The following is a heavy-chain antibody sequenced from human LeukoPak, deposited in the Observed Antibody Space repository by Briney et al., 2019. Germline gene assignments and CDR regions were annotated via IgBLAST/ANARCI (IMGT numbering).Heavy chain of an antibody. CDR1: GFTFSSYG. J-gene: IGHJ6*04. D-gene: IGHD2-2*01. CDR2: ISYDVSNK. Sequence: PGGSLRLSCAASGFTFSSYGMHWVRQAPGNGLEWVAVISYDVSNKYYADSVKGRFTISRDNSKNTLYLQMNSLRAEDTAVYYCAKEPGYRSSTSCPGGVFSYGMDVWGKGTTVTVSS. CDR3: AKEPGYRSSTSCPGGVFSYGMDV. V-gene: IGHV3-30*18.